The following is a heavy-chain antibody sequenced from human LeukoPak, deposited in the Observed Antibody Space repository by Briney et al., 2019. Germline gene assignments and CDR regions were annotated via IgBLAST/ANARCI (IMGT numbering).Heavy chain of an antibody. Sequence: ASETLFLTCTVSGGSISSYYWSWIRQPPGKGLEWIGYIYYSGSINYNPSLKSRVTISVDTSKNQFSLKLRSVTAADTAVYYCARYSGSYSGFDYWGQGTLVTVSS. CDR1: GGSISSYY. V-gene: IGHV4-59*08. CDR3: ARYSGSYSGFDY. J-gene: IGHJ4*02. CDR2: IYYSGSI. D-gene: IGHD1-26*01.